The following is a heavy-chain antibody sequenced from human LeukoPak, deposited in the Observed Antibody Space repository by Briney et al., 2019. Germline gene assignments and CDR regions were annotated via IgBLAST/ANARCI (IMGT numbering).Heavy chain of an antibody. CDR2: INHSGST. Sequence: PSETLSLTCTVSGGSISSYYWSWIRQPPGKGLEWIGEINHSGSTNYNPSLKSRVTISVDTSKNQFSLKLSSVTAADTAVYYCARGKQWLANAFDIWGQGTMVTVSS. D-gene: IGHD6-19*01. CDR3: ARGKQWLANAFDI. CDR1: GGSISSYY. V-gene: IGHV4-34*01. J-gene: IGHJ3*02.